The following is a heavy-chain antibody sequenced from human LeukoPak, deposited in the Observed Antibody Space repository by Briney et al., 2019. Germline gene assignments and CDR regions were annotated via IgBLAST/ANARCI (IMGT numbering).Heavy chain of an antibody. V-gene: IGHV1-18*01. D-gene: IGHD3-10*01. Sequence: ASVKVSCKASGYTFTSYGISWVRQAPGQGLEWMGWISAYNGNTNYAQKLQGRVTMTTDTSTSTAYMELRSLRSDDTAVYYCARQNYGSGSYYTPYNWFDPWGQGTLVTVSS. CDR3: ARQNYGSGSYYTPYNWFDP. J-gene: IGHJ5*02. CDR2: ISAYNGNT. CDR1: GYTFTSYG.